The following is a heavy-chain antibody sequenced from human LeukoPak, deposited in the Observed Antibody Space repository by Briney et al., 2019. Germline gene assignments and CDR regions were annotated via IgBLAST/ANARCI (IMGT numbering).Heavy chain of an antibody. V-gene: IGHV3-30*18. D-gene: IGHD5-18*01. CDR3: AKDGYSYGAFDY. Sequence: PGRSLRLSCEASGSTFSTYCMHWVRQAPGKGLGWESVISYDGTNKNHADSGKGRFTIYRDNSKNTLYLQMNSLRAEDTAVYYCAKDGYSYGAFDYWGQGTLVTVSS. CDR2: ISYDGTNK. J-gene: IGHJ4*02. CDR1: GSTFSTYC.